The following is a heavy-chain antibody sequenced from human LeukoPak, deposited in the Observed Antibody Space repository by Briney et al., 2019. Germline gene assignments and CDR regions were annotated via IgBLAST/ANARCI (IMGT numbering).Heavy chain of an antibody. CDR1: GFTFSSYA. CDR2: ISSSGSTI. Sequence: GGSLRLSCAASGFTFSSYAMSWVRQAPGKGLEWVSYISSSGSTIYYADSVKGRFTISRDNAKNSLYLQMNSLRAEDTAVYYCARYSSGWPFDYWGQGTLVTVSS. CDR3: ARYSSGWPFDY. D-gene: IGHD6-19*01. J-gene: IGHJ4*02. V-gene: IGHV3-48*04.